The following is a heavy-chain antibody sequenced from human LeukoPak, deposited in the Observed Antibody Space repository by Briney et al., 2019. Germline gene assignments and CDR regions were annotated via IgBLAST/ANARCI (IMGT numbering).Heavy chain of an antibody. CDR1: GGSFSGYY. CDR3: ARGPGGSYYYYGMDV. CDR2: INHSGST. J-gene: IGHJ6*02. D-gene: IGHD2-15*01. Sequence: PSETLSLTCAVYGGSFSGYYWSWIRQPPGKGLEWIGEINHSGSTNYNPSLKSRVTISVDTSKNQFSLKLSSVTAADTAAYYCARGPGGSYYYYGMDVWGQGTTVTVSS. V-gene: IGHV4-34*01.